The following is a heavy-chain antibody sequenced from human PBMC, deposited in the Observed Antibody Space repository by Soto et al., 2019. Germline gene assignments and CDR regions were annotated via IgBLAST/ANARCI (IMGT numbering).Heavy chain of an antibody. V-gene: IGHV4-31*03. CDR1: GGSINSGGYY. CDR2: IYQSGSA. J-gene: IGHJ6*02. D-gene: IGHD4-17*01. CDR3: ARTARATVTMGGYYFYGMDL. Sequence: QVQLQESGPGLVKPSQTLSLTCTVSGGSINSGGYYWTWIRQHPGKGLEWIGHIYQSGSAYYNPSRKGRVTMSVDTSMNQFCLKLTPVTAADTAVYYCARTARATVTMGGYYFYGMDLWGQGTTVTVSS.